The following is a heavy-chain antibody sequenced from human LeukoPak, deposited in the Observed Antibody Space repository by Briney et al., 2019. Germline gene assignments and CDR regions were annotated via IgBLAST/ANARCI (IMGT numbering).Heavy chain of an antibody. Sequence: SETVSLTCTVSGGSISSSSTYYWGWIRQPPGKGLEWIGSIYYSGSTYYNPSLKSRVTISVDTSKYQFSLKLGSVTAADTAVYYCATISYGSDGMDVWGQGTTVSVSS. CDR3: ATISYGSDGMDV. D-gene: IGHD3-10*01. CDR1: GGSISSSSTYY. V-gene: IGHV4-39*01. CDR2: IYYSGST. J-gene: IGHJ6*02.